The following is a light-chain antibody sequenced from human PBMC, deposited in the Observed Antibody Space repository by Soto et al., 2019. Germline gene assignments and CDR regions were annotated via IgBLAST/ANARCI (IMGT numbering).Light chain of an antibody. Sequence: DIQMTQSPSTLSASVGDRVTITCRASQSISSWLAWYQQKPGKAPNLLIYKASSLESGVPSRFSGSGSGTVFTLTISSLQPDDFATYYCQQYNSWYTFGQGTKLEIK. CDR2: KAS. CDR1: QSISSW. V-gene: IGKV1-5*03. J-gene: IGKJ2*01. CDR3: QQYNSWYT.